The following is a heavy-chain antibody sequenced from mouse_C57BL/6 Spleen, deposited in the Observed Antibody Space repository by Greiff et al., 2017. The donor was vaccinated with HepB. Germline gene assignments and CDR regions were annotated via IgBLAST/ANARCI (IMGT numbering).Heavy chain of an antibody. CDR2: IDPSDSYT. CDR3: ARGEDDYGRLHYFDY. Sequence: VQLQQSGAELVKPGASVKLSCKASGYTFTSYWMQWVKQRPGQGLEWIGEIDPSDSYTNYNQKFKGKATLTVDTSSSTAYMQLTSRTSEDSAVYYCARGEDDYGRLHYFDYWGQGTTLTVSS. V-gene: IGHV1-50*01. D-gene: IGHD1-1*01. CDR1: GYTFTSYW. J-gene: IGHJ2*01.